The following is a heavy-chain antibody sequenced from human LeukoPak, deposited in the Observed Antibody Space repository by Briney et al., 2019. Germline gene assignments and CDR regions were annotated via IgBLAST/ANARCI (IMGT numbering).Heavy chain of an antibody. CDR2: IRSKANNYAT. CDR1: GFTFSASA. V-gene: IGHV3-73*01. D-gene: IGHD3-10*01. Sequence: GGSLRLSCAASGFTFSASAMHWVRQASGKGLEWVGRIRSKANNYATAYAASVKGRFTISRDDSKNTVYLQMNSLRAEDTAVYYCARDLSQSYYYGSGSYYNRLDYWGQGTLVTVSS. CDR3: ARDLSQSYYYGSGSYYNRLDY. J-gene: IGHJ4*02.